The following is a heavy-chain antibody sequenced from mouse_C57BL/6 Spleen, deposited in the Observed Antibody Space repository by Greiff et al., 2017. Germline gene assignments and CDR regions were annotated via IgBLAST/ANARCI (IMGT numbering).Heavy chain of an antibody. CDR2: IYPGDGDT. J-gene: IGHJ2*01. Sequence: QVHVKQSGPELVKPGASVKISCKASGYAFSSSWMNWVKQRPGKGLEWIGRIYPGDGDTNYNGKFKGKATLTADKSSSTAYMQLSSLTSEDSAVYFCALITTVVDYFDYWGQGTTLTVSS. CDR3: ALITTVVDYFDY. D-gene: IGHD1-1*01. CDR1: GYAFSSSW. V-gene: IGHV1-82*01.